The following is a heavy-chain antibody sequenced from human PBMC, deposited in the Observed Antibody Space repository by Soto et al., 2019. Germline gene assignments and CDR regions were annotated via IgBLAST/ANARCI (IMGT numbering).Heavy chain of an antibody. CDR2: ISYDGSKK. CDR3: TVVVVVAAPDAFDI. Sequence: SLRLSCAASGFTFSSYAMHWVRQAPGKGLEWVAVISYDGSKKYYADSVKGRFTISRDNSKNTLYLQMNSLRAEDTAVYYCTVVVVVAAPDAFDIWGQGTMVTVSS. CDR1: GFTFSSYA. J-gene: IGHJ3*02. V-gene: IGHV3-30-3*01. D-gene: IGHD2-15*01.